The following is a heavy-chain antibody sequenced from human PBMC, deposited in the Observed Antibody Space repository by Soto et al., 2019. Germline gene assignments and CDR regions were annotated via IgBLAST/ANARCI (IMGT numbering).Heavy chain of an antibody. CDR1: GFTFSSYG. V-gene: IGHV3-30*18. D-gene: IGHD5-12*01. Sequence: QVQLVESGGGVVQPGRSLRLSCAASGFTFSSYGMHWVRQAPGKGLEWVAVISYDGSNKYYADSLKGRFTISRDNSKNTLYLQMNSLRAEDTAVYYCAKGKRDMATNYYFDYGGQGTLVTVSS. CDR2: ISYDGSNK. J-gene: IGHJ4*02. CDR3: AKGKRDMATNYYFDY.